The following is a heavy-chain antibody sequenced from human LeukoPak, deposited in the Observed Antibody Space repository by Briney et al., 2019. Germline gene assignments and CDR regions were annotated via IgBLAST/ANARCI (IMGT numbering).Heavy chain of an antibody. CDR2: ISSSVNTI. D-gene: IGHD6-6*01. CDR3: ARGPSIAARYDAFDI. J-gene: IGHJ3*02. Sequence: GGSLRLSCAASEFTFTSYELNWVRQAPGKGLEWVSYISSSVNTISYADSVKGRFTISRDNAKNSLYLQVISLRAEDTAVYYCARGPSIAARYDAFDIWGQGTMVTVSS. CDR1: EFTFTSYE. V-gene: IGHV3-48*03.